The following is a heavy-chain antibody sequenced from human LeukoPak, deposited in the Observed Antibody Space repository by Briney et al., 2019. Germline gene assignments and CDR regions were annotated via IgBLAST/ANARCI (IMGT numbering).Heavy chain of an antibody. CDR2: ISSSGSTL. V-gene: IGHV3-11*04. D-gene: IGHD2-2*02. Sequence: GGSLRLSCEASGFTLSDYYMSWIRQAPGKGLEWVSYISSSGSTLYYVDSVKGRFTISRDNAKNSLYLQMNSLRAEDKAVYYCAREGEHCSGTSCYTLHYYYYYMDVWGKGTTVTVSS. CDR1: GFTLSDYY. CDR3: AREGEHCSGTSCYTLHYYYYYMDV. J-gene: IGHJ6*03.